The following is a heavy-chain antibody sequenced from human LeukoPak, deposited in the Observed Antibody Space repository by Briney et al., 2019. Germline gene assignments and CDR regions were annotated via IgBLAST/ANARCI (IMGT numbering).Heavy chain of an antibody. CDR1: GFTFSSYE. J-gene: IGHJ4*02. CDR2: ISSGGSSI. D-gene: IGHD1-14*01. Sequence: GGSLRLSCAASGFTFSSYEMNWVRQAPGKGLEWVSYISSGGSSIHYADSVKGRFTISRDNAKNSLYLQMHSLRAEDTAVYYCAKNHDYWSQRTLVTVSS. V-gene: IGHV3-48*03. CDR3: AKNHDY.